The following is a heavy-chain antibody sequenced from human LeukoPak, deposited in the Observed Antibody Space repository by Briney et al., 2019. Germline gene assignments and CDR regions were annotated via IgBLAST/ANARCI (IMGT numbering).Heavy chain of an antibody. CDR3: ARVLCINGDCYRWAHAFDI. J-gene: IGHJ3*02. CDR1: GGSISSGSYY. D-gene: IGHD2-21*02. CDR2: IYTSGNT. V-gene: IGHV4-61*02. Sequence: KPSETLSLTCTVSGGSISSGSYYWNWIRQPAGKGPEWIGRIYTSGNTNYNPSLKSRVTISVDTSKNQFSLKLSSVTAADTAVYYCARVLCINGDCYRWAHAFDIWGQGTMVTVSS.